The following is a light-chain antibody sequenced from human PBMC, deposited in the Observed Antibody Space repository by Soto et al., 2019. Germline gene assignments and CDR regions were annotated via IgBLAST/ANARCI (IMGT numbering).Light chain of an antibody. Sequence: EIVLTQSPATLSLSPGERATLSCRASQSVSSYLAWYQQKPGQAPRLLIYDAPSRATGIPARFSGSGSGTDFTLTISSLEPEDFAVYYCQQRSNWYTFGQGTKLEIK. CDR2: DAP. J-gene: IGKJ2*01. CDR1: QSVSSY. CDR3: QQRSNWYT. V-gene: IGKV3-11*01.